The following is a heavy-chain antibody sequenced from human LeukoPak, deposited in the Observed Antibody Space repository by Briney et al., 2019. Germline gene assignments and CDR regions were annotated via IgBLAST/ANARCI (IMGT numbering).Heavy chain of an antibody. CDR2: IIPIFGTA. J-gene: IGHJ6*03. CDR1: GGTLTSYA. V-gene: IGHV1-69*05. Sequence: ASGKVSCQASGGTLTSYAISWVRQAPGQGLEWMGGIIPIFGTANYAQKIQGRVTITTEETTSTASMELSSLRTEDTAVYYCAAGTGDRYYYYYMDVWGKGTTVTVSS. CDR3: AAGTGDRYYYYYMDV. D-gene: IGHD7-27*01.